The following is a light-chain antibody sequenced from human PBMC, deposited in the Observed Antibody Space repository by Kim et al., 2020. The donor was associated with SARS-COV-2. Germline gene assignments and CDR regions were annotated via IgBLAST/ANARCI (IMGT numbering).Light chain of an antibody. J-gene: IGLJ1*01. CDR1: GSDVGNYNL. Sequence: QSITISCTGTGSDVGNYNLVSWYQVHPGKAPKVLIYEVTKRPSGVSDRFSGSKSDNTASLTISGLQPEDEADYYCCSYTGRSTPYVFGTGTKVTVL. CDR3: CSYTGRSTPYV. V-gene: IGLV2-23*02. CDR2: EVT.